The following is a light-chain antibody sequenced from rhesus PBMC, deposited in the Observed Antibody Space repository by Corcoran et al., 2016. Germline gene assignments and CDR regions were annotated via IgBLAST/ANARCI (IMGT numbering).Light chain of an antibody. CDR2: YAD. Sequence: DIQMSQSPSSLSASVGDRITITCRASQAINSYLNWYQQIPGKAPKFLIYYADTFKSGVPSRFSGTGSGTEFSLTISSLQPEDFATYICQQGDRHPYSFGQGTKVEI. J-gene: IGKJ2*01. V-gene: IGKV1-32*02. CDR3: QQGDRHPYS. CDR1: QAINSY.